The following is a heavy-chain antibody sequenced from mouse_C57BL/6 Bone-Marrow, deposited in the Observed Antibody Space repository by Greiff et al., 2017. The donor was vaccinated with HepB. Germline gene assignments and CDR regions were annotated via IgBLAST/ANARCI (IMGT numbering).Heavy chain of an antibody. D-gene: IGHD2-1*01. CDR3: ARMRGGYYGNYVFYYFDY. J-gene: IGHJ2*01. V-gene: IGHV8-8*01. CDR1: GFSLSTFGMG. Sequence: QVTLKVSGPGILQPSQTLSLTCSFSGFSLSTFGMGVGWIRQPSGKGLEWLAHIWWDDDKYYNPALKSRLTISKDTYKNQVFLKIANVDTAATATYYCARMRGGYYGNYVFYYFDYWGQGPTLTVSS. CDR2: IWWDDDK.